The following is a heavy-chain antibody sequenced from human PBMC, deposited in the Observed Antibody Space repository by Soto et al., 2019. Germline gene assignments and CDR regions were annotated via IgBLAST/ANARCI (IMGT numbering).Heavy chain of an antibody. CDR1: GFTFSNSW. Sequence: GGSLRLSCAASGFTFSNSWMTWVRQAPGKGLEWVANMNQDGSEKYYEDSVKGRFTIPRDNAKNSLSLQMNSLRAEATAVYFCARDNRGTFDYWGQGALVTVSS. D-gene: IGHD3-10*01. CDR2: MNQDGSEK. V-gene: IGHV3-7*03. J-gene: IGHJ4*02. CDR3: ARDNRGTFDY.